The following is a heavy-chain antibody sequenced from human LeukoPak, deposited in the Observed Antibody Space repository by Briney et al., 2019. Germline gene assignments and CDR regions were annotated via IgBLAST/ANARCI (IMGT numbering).Heavy chain of an antibody. J-gene: IGHJ4*02. V-gene: IGHV3-48*01. D-gene: IGHD3-9*01. Sequence: PGGSLRLSCAASGCTFSSYSMNWVRQAPGRGLEWVSYISSSSSTIYYADSVKGRFTISRDNAKNSLYLQMNSLRAEDTAVYYCARGSDCDILTGYYGVDYWGQGTLVTGSS. CDR1: GCTFSSYS. CDR3: ARGSDCDILTGYYGVDY. CDR2: ISSSSSTI.